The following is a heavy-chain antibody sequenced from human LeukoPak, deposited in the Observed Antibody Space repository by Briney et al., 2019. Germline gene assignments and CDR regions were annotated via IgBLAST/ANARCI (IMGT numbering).Heavy chain of an antibody. V-gene: IGHV4-30-2*01. J-gene: IGHJ3*02. D-gene: IGHD1-26*01. Sequence: PSQTLSLTCTVSGGSISSGGYYWSWIRQPPGKGLEWIGYIYHSGSTYYNPSLKSRVTISVDTSKNQFSLKLSSVTAADTAVYYCARDVGWELEEEAFDIWGQGTMVTVSS. CDR1: GGSISSGGYY. CDR3: ARDVGWELEEEAFDI. CDR2: IYHSGST.